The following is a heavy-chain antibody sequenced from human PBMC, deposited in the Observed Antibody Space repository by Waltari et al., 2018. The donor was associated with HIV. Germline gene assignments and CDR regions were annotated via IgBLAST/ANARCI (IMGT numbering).Heavy chain of an antibody. Sequence: EVQLLESGGGLVQPGGSLSFSCAASGFTFSSYDMGWVRQAPGKGLEWVVAISGSGGSTYYADSVKGRFTISRDNSKNTLYLQMNSLRAEDTAVDYCVKDQGGTAMVPDYWGQGTLVTVSS. D-gene: IGHD5-18*01. CDR1: GFTFSSYD. CDR3: VKDQGGTAMVPDY. V-gene: IGHV3-23*01. CDR2: ISGSGGST. J-gene: IGHJ4*02.